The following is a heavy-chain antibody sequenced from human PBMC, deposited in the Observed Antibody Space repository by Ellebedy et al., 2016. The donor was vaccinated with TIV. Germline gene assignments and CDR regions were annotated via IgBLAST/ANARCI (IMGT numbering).Heavy chain of an antibody. CDR3: AKDSYSKGDY. V-gene: IGHV3-7*01. D-gene: IGHD4-11*01. J-gene: IGHJ4*02. CDR1: GFSLSNSW. CDR2: INQDGSTR. Sequence: GESLKISCAGSGFSLSNSWMRWVRQAPGKGLEWVANINQDGSTRNYVGSVRGRFTISRDDAKNSLFLHMNSLRHDDTAVYYCAKDSYSKGDYWGLGTLVTVSS.